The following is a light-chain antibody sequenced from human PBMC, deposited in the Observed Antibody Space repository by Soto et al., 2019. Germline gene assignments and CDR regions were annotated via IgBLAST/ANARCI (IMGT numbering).Light chain of an antibody. CDR2: DAS. V-gene: IGKV1-5*01. Sequence: DIQMTQSPSTLSASVGDRFTITCRASQSISSWLAWYQQKPGKAPKLRIYDASSLESGVPSRFSGSGSGTEFTLTISSLQPDDFATYSCQQYNSYSSFGQGTKLEIK. CDR3: QQYNSYSS. J-gene: IGKJ2*01. CDR1: QSISSW.